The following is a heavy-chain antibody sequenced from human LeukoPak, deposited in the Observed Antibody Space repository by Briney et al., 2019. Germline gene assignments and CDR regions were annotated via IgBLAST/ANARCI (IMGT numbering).Heavy chain of an antibody. V-gene: IGHV3-43*02. Sequence: PGGSLRLSCVASGFTFDDYAMHWVRQAPGKGLEWVSLISGDGGSTYYADSVKGRFTISRDNSKNSLYLQMNSLRTEDTALYYCAKDGEWLGLFDYWGQGTLVTVSS. D-gene: IGHD6-19*01. CDR3: AKDGEWLGLFDY. CDR1: GFTFDDYA. CDR2: ISGDGGST. J-gene: IGHJ4*02.